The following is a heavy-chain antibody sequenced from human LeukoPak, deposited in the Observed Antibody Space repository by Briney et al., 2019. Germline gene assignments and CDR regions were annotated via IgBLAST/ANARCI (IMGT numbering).Heavy chain of an antibody. CDR3: ARGNGYPFDY. Sequence: SQTLSLTCAISGDSLSSNSATWNWVRQSPSSGLEWLGRTYYRSQRYNDYAVSVKGRIAINPDASKKQFSLQLNAVTPEDTAMYYCARGNGYPFDYWGQGTLVTVSS. J-gene: IGHJ4*02. CDR1: GDSLSSNSAT. CDR2: TYYRSQRYN. V-gene: IGHV6-1*01. D-gene: IGHD3-16*01.